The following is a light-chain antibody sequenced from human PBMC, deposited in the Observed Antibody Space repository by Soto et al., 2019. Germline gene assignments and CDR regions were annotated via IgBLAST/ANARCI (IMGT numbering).Light chain of an antibody. Sequence: QSVLAQPASVSGSPGQSIAISCTGTSSDVGGYNYVSWYQQHPGKAPKLMIYDVSNRPSGISDRFSGSKSGNTASLTISGLQAEDEADYYCQSYDSSNYVVFGGGTKLTVL. CDR2: DVS. V-gene: IGLV2-14*01. J-gene: IGLJ2*01. CDR3: QSYDSSNYVV. CDR1: SSDVGGYNY.